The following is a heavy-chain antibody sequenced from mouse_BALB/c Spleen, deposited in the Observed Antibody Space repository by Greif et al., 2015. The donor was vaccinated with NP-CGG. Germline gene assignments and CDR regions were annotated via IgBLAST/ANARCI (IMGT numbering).Heavy chain of an antibody. CDR2: ISSGGSYT. J-gene: IGHJ2*01. D-gene: IGHD1-2*01. CDR1: GFTFSSYA. V-gene: IGHV5-9-1*01. CDR3: ASLYYGPFDY. Sequence: EVKLVESGGGLVKPGGSLKLSCAASGFTFSSYAMSWVRQTPEKRLEWVATISSGGSYTYYPDSVKGRFTISRDNAKNTLYLQMSSLRSEDTAMYYCASLYYGPFDYWGQGTTLTVSS.